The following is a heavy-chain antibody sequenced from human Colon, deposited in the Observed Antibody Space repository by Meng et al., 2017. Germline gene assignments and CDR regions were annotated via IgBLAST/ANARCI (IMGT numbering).Heavy chain of an antibody. J-gene: IGHJ4*02. Sequence: SETLSLTFAVYGGSFSGYYWSWIRQPPGKGLEWIGEINHSGSTNYNPSLKSRVTISVDTSKNQFSLKLSSVTAADTAVYYCARGGRSSDYDSSGYPDYWGQGTLVTVSS. CDR1: GGSFSGYY. D-gene: IGHD3-22*01. CDR2: INHSGST. CDR3: ARGGRSSDYDSSGYPDY. V-gene: IGHV4-34*01.